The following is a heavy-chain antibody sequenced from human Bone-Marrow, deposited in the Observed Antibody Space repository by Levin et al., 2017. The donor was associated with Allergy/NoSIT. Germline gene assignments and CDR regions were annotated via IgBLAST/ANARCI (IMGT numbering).Heavy chain of an antibody. Sequence: SVKVSCKASGGAFSSYSIGWVRQAPGQGLEWMGNIIPIYGTPNYSQKFRGRVAITADKDATTAYMELSSLTSEDTAVYYCARDPGNNWFDSWGQGTLVTVSS. CDR1: GGAFSSYS. CDR2: IIPIYGTP. V-gene: IGHV1-69*06. J-gene: IGHJ5*01. CDR3: ARDPGNNWFDS.